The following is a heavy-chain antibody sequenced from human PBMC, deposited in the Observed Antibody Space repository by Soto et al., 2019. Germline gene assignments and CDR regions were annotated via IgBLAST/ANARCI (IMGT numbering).Heavy chain of an antibody. J-gene: IGHJ3*02. V-gene: IGHV5-51*01. CDR1: GYSFTSYW. CDR2: IYPGDSDT. CDR3: ARGRAPPVLRFLEWSDAFDI. D-gene: IGHD3-3*01. Sequence: PGESLKISCKGSGYSFTSYWIGWVRQMPGKGLEWMGIIYPGDSDTRYSPSFQGQVTISADKSISTAYLQWSSLEASDTAMYCCARGRAPPVLRFLEWSDAFDIWGQGTMVTVSS.